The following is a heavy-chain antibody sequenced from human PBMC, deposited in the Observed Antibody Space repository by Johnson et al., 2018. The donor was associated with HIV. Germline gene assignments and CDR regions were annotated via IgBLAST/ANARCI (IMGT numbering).Heavy chain of an antibody. CDR2: IKSKTGGGTT. D-gene: IGHD6-13*01. V-gene: IGHV3-15*01. Sequence: VQLVESGGGLVKPGDSLRLSCTASGFRFSNAWMGWVRQAPGKGLEWLGSIKSKTGGGTTSYAAPVKGRFTISRDDSKDTVYLQMNSLRAEDTAVYYCARDRAAAGTDALDIWGQGTMVTVSS. J-gene: IGHJ3*02. CDR1: GFRFSNAW. CDR3: ARDRAAAGTDALDI.